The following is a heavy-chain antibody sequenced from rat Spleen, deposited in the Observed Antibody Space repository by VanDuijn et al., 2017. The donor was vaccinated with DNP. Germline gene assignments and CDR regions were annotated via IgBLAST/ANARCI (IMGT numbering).Heavy chain of an antibody. CDR3: AKDKKGGYVMDA. Sequence: EVQLVESGGGLVQPGRSLKLSCAASGFTFSNYDMAWVRQAPTKGLEWVASISTSGGSTYYPDSVKGRFTISRDNAENTVYLQMNSLRSEDTATYYCAKDKKGGYVMDAWGQGASVTVSS. J-gene: IGHJ4*01. CDR2: ISTSGGST. V-gene: IGHV5S13*01. CDR1: GFTFSNYD. D-gene: IGHD1-11*01.